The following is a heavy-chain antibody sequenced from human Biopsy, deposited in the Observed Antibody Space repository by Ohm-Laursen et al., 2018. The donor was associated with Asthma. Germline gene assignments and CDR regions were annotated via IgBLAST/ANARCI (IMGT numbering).Heavy chain of an antibody. D-gene: IGHD3-10*01. CDR3: ARAVDYSHYYGIDV. CDR2: ISVYNGNT. Sequence: ASVKASCKTSGYTFNSAGITWVRQAPGQGLEWMGWISVYNGNTKVAQKLQDRVTMITDTSTSTAYMELRSLRSDDAAVYFCARAVDYSHYYGIDVWGQGTPVTVS. CDR1: GYTFNSAG. J-gene: IGHJ6*02. V-gene: IGHV1-18*01.